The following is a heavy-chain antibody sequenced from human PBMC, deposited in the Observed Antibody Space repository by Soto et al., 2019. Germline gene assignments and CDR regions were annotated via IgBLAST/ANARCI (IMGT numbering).Heavy chain of an antibody. V-gene: IGHV3-30*18. J-gene: IGHJ6*02. D-gene: IGHD6-19*01. CDR2: ISYDGSNK. CDR3: AKDQQWLAYYYYGMDV. CDR1: GFTFSSYG. Sequence: QVQLVESGGGVVQPGRSLRLSCAASGFTFSSYGMHWVRQAPGKGLEWVAVISYDGSNKYYADSVKGRFTISRDNSKNTLYLQMNSLRAEDTAVYYCAKDQQWLAYYYYGMDVWGQGTTVTVSS.